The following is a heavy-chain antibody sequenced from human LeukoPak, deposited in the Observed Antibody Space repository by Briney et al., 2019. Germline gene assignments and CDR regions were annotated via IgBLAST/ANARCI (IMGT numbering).Heavy chain of an antibody. V-gene: IGHV4-30-2*01. CDR1: GGSISSGGYS. J-gene: IGHJ4*02. CDR3: ASERRTYYYDSSGPTTSAYYFDY. Sequence: PSETLSLTCAVSGGSISSGGYSWSWIRQPPGKGLEWIGYIYHSGSTYYNSSLKSRVTISVDRSKNQFSLKLSSVTAADTAVYYCASERRTYYYDSSGPTTSAYYFDYWGQGTLVTVSS. CDR2: IYHSGST. D-gene: IGHD3-22*01.